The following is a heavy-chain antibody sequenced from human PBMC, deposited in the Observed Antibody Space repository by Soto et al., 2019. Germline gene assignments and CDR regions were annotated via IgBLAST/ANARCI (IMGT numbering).Heavy chain of an antibody. CDR2: VYNSGST. D-gene: IGHD6-13*01. CDR1: GGSISSNY. V-gene: IGHV4-59*01. J-gene: IGHJ4*02. Sequence: TSETLSLTCTVSGGSISSNYWTWIRQPPGKGLEWIGYVYNSGSTNYNPSLKSRVTISEDTSKSQFSLRVNSMTAADTAVYYCARYRREAVAGYTLDNWGQGILVTVSS. CDR3: ARYRREAVAGYTLDN.